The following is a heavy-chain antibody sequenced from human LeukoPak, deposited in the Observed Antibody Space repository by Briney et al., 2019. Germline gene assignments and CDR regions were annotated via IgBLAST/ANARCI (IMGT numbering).Heavy chain of an antibody. CDR1: GFTFSTYI. D-gene: IGHD6-19*01. CDR2: ISSRSTNI. V-gene: IGHV3-21*01. J-gene: IGHJ6*03. Sequence: GGSLRLSCAASGFTFSTYIMNWVRQAPGKGLERVSSISSRSTNIFYADSVKGRFTISRDNAKNSLYLQMNSLGAEDTAVYYCARDAQWLVPEGYFYYMDVWGKGTTVTVSS. CDR3: ARDAQWLVPEGYFYYMDV.